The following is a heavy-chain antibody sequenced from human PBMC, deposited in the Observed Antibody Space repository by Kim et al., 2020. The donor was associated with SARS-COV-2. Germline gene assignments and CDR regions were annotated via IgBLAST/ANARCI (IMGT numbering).Heavy chain of an antibody. CDR1: GFTFSGYW. V-gene: IGHV3-7*03. Sequence: GGSLRLSCAASGFTFSGYWMTWVRQAPGKGLQWVANIKADGSRKSYVDSVEGRFTISRDNARSSLYLQMSSLRAEDTAVYYGARDRSTSGRGIYFDAFD. CDR3: ARDRSTSGRGIYFDAFD. D-gene: IGHD1-1*01. CDR2: IKADGSRK. J-gene: IGHJ3*02.